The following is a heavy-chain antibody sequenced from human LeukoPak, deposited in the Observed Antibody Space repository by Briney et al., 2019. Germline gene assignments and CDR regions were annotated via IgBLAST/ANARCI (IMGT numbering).Heavy chain of an antibody. V-gene: IGHV3-23*01. Sequence: GGSLRLSCADSGFSFSTYAMSWVRQAPGKGLEWVSAISGSGGSTYYADSVKGRFTISRDNSKNTLYLQMNSLRAEDTAVYYCALGGIVPRGYWGQGTLVTVSS. CDR2: ISGSGGST. J-gene: IGHJ4*02. CDR3: ALGGIVPRGY. D-gene: IGHD1-26*01. CDR1: GFSFSTYA.